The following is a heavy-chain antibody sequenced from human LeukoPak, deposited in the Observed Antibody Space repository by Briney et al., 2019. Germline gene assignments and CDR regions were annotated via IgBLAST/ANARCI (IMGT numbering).Heavy chain of an antibody. D-gene: IGHD6-19*01. CDR3: ARTGTIAVAGTGGDYFDY. V-gene: IGHV4-61*02. CDR1: GGSISSGSYY. CDR2: IYTSGST. Sequence: SETLSLTCTVSGGSISSGSYYWSWIRQPAGKGLEWIGRIYTSGSTNYNPSLKSRVTISVDTSKNQFSLKLSSVTAADTAVYYCARTGTIAVAGTGGDYFDYWGQGTLVTVSS. J-gene: IGHJ4*02.